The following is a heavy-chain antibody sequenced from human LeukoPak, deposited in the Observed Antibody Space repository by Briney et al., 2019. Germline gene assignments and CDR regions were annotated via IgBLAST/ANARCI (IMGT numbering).Heavy chain of an antibody. J-gene: IGHJ6*03. V-gene: IGHV1-2*02. Sequence: ASVKVSCKASGYTFTGYYMHWVRQAPGQGLEWMGWINPNSGGTNYAQKFQGRVTMTRDTSISTAYMELSRLRSDDTAVYYCARRGYSSSWSYPYYYYYMDVWGKGTTVTVSS. CDR2: INPNSGGT. D-gene: IGHD6-13*01. CDR1: GYTFTGYY. CDR3: ARRGYSSSWSYPYYYYYMDV.